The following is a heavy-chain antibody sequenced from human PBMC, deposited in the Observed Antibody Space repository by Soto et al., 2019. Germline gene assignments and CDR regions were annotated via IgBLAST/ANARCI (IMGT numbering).Heavy chain of an antibody. V-gene: IGHV1-46*03. CDR2: INPSGGST. Sequence: ASVKVSCKASGYTFTSYYMQWVRQAPGQGLEWLGIINPSGGSTSYAQKFQGRVTMTRDTSTSTVYMELSSLRSEDTAVYYCARVYPSDTRYGYVGNNWFDPWGQATLVTVSS. CDR1: GYTFTSYY. J-gene: IGHJ5*02. CDR3: ARVYPSDTRYGYVGNNWFDP. D-gene: IGHD5-18*01.